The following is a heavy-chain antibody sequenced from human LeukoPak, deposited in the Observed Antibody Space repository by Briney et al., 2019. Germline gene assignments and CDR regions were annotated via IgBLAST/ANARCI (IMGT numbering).Heavy chain of an antibody. J-gene: IGHJ1*01. CDR1: GYTFTSYG. CDR2: IIPIFGTA. V-gene: IGHV1-69*13. CDR3: ASTLFLRRGVVVIRYYFQH. D-gene: IGHD3-22*01. Sequence: SVKVSCKASGYTFTSYGISWVRQAPGQGLEWMGGIIPIFGTANYAQKFQGRVTITADESTSTAYMELSSLRSEDTAVYYCASTLFLRRGVVVIRYYFQHWGQGTLVTVSS.